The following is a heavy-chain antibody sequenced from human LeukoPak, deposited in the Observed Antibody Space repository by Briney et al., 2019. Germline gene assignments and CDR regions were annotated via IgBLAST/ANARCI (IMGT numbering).Heavy chain of an antibody. Sequence: ASVKVSWKASGGTFSSYAISWVRQAPGQGLEWMGGIIPIFGTANYAQKFQGRVTITADESTSTAYMELSSLRSEDTAVYYCAQSGGGYCSGGSCYLSWFDPWGQGTLVTVSS. CDR2: IIPIFGTA. D-gene: IGHD2-15*01. CDR3: AQSGGGYCSGGSCYLSWFDP. J-gene: IGHJ5*02. V-gene: IGHV1-69*13. CDR1: GGTFSSYA.